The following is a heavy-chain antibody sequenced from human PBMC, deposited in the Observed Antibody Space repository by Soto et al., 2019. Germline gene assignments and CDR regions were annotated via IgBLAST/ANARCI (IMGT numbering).Heavy chain of an antibody. CDR2: IRSKANSYAT. D-gene: IGHD3-16*02. CDR1: GFTFSASA. J-gene: IGHJ4*02. V-gene: IGHV3-73*01. Sequence: ESGGGLVQPGGSLKLSCAASGFTFSASAMHWVRQASGKGLEWVGRIRSKANSYATAYAASVKGRFTISRDDSKNTAYLHMNSLKTEDTAVYYCTRHLSDYWGQGTLVTVSS. CDR3: TRHLSDY.